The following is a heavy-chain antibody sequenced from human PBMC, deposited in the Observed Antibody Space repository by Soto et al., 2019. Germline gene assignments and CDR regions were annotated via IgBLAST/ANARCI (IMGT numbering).Heavy chain of an antibody. V-gene: IGHV3-23*01. D-gene: IGHD3-22*01. J-gene: IGHJ5*02. CDR3: AKDRASLGWLALGAPVGP. Sequence: GGTLEPSPATSGFTFRSYAINWVRQAPGKGAEWASSAKANGRNTYYADASKGRITLSRDKSKNALFLEVDRLRVEDTAIYFCAKDRASLGWLALGAPVGPWGPGTVVSLS. CDR1: GFTFRSYA. CDR2: AKANGRNT.